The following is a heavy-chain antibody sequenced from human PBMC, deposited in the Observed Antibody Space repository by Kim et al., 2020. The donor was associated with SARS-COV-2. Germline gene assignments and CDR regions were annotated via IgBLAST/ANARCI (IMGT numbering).Heavy chain of an antibody. J-gene: IGHJ6*02. CDR1: GGSISSYY. Sequence: SETLSLTCTVSGGSISSYYWSWIRQPPGKGLEWIGYIYYSGSTNYNPSLKSRVTISVDTSKNQFSLKLSSVTAADTAVYYCARRGVEWLRSPYYYYGMDVWGQGTTVTVSS. D-gene: IGHD5-12*01. CDR2: IYYSGST. CDR3: ARRGVEWLRSPYYYYGMDV. V-gene: IGHV4-59*08.